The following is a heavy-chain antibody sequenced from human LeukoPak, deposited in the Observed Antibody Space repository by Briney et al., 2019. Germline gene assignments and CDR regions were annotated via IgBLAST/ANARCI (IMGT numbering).Heavy chain of an antibody. V-gene: IGHV5-51*01. J-gene: IGHJ3*02. CDR2: IYPGDSDT. CDR1: GYSFTSYW. D-gene: IGHD2-15*01. Sequence: GESLKISCKGSGYSFTSYWIGWVRQMPGKGLEWMGIIYPGDSDTRCSPSFQGQVTISADKSISTAYLQWSSLKASDTAMYYCATGVCSGGSCYGDAFDIWGQGTMVTVSS. CDR3: ATGVCSGGSCYGDAFDI.